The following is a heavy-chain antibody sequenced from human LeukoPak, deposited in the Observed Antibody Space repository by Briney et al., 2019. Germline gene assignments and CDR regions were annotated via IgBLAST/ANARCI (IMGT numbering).Heavy chain of an antibody. CDR3: AKSGYNRFDY. CDR1: GFTFSSYA. V-gene: IGHV3-23*01. J-gene: IGHJ4*02. Sequence: GGSLRLSCAASGFTFSSYAMHWVRQAPGKGLEWVSNISGSGSGGSTYYADSVKGRFTISRDNSKNTLYLQMNSLRAEDTAVYYCAKSGYNRFDYWGQGTLVTVSS. CDR2: ISGSGSGGST. D-gene: IGHD5-24*01.